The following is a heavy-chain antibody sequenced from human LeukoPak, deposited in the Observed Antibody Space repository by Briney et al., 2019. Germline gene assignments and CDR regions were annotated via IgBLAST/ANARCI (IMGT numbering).Heavy chain of an antibody. CDR2: ISSDNTYT. CDR3: ATSYFDSSGYLQYFDD. V-gene: IGHV3-11*06. J-gene: IGHJ4*02. D-gene: IGHD3-22*01. Sequence: GGTLRLSCAASGFTFNDYHMSWIRHAPAKGLEWVVCISSDNTYTDYADSVKGRFSISRYNPKKLLYLQMNSLRDEDTAVYYCATSYFDSSGYLQYFDDWGQGTLVTVSS. CDR1: GFTFNDYH.